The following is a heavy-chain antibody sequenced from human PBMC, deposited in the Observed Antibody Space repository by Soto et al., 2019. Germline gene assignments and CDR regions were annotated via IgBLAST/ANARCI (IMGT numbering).Heavy chain of an antibody. CDR3: VKASTYSSSQGWFDP. CDR1: GFSFDGYA. CDR2: ISWNSGNI. V-gene: IGHV3-9*01. D-gene: IGHD6-6*01. J-gene: IGHJ5*02. Sequence: EVQLVESGGRLVQPGRSLRLSCAASGFSFDGYAMNWVRQPPGKGLEWVSGISWNSGNIDYADSVKGRFTISRDNAKNSLYLQMNSLRAEDTALYYCVKASTYSSSQGWFDPWGQGTMVTVSS.